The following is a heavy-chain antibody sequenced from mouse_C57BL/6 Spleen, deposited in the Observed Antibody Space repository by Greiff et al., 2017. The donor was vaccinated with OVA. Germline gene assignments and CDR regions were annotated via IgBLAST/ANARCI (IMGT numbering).Heavy chain of an antibody. D-gene: IGHD2-5*01. V-gene: IGHV1-15*01. J-gene: IGHJ2*01. CDR1: GYPFTDYE. CDR3: TRRTYYSNGDFDY. CDR2: LDPETGGT. Sequence: QVQLQQSGAELVRPGASVTLSCKASGYPFTDYEMPWVKRTPVHGLEWIGALDPETGGTAYNQKFKGKAILTADKSSSTAYMELRSLTSEDSAVYYCTRRTYYSNGDFDYWGQGTTLTVSS.